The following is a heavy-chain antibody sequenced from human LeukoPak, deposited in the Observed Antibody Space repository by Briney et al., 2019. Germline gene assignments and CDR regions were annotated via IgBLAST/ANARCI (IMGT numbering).Heavy chain of an antibody. D-gene: IGHD6-19*01. J-gene: IGHJ4*02. Sequence: PSQTLSLTCTVSGGSISSGGYYWSWIRQPPGKGLEWIGYIYYSGSTNYNPSLKSRVTISVDTSKNQFSLKLSSVTAADTAVYYCARLGRIAVIDYWGQGTLVTVSS. CDR2: IYYSGST. V-gene: IGHV4-61*08. CDR3: ARLGRIAVIDY. CDR1: GGSISSGGYY.